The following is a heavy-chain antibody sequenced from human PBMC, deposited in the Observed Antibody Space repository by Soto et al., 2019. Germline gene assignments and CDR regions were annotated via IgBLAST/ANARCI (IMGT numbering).Heavy chain of an antibody. CDR1: GFTFRSYA. J-gene: IGHJ4*02. CDR2: IDGSGRNT. D-gene: IGHD2-15*01. Sequence: PGGSLRLSCAASGFTFRSYAMSWVRQAPGKGLEWVSGIDGSGRNTYYADSVKGRFTISRDNSKNTLSVQMNGLRVEDTALYYCAKDGGSVCSGGTCYFQAPDYWGQGTLVTVSS. V-gene: IGHV3-23*01. CDR3: AKDGGSVCSGGTCYFQAPDY.